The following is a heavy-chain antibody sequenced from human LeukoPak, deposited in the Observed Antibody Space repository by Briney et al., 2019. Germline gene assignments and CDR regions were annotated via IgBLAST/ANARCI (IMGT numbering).Heavy chain of an antibody. CDR3: ARAAVLDYYYYYMDV. CDR2: INYSGNT. V-gene: IGHV4-39*07. J-gene: IGHJ6*03. CDR1: GGSISSSSYY. Sequence: SETLSLTCTVSGGSISSSSYYWVWIRQPPGKELEWIGSINYSGNTYYNPSVKSRVTISVDTSKNQFSLKLSSVTAADTAVYYCARAAVLDYYYYYMDVWGKGTTVTVSS. D-gene: IGHD6-19*01.